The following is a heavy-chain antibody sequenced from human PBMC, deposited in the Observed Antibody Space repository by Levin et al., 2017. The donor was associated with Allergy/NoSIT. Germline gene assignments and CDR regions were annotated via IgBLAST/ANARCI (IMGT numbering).Heavy chain of an antibody. D-gene: IGHD6-19*01. J-gene: IGHJ5*02. CDR1: GFTVSSNY. CDR2: IYSGGST. CDR3: AREGPNSSGWQVNWFDP. V-gene: IGHV3-53*01. Sequence: GGSLRLSCAASGFTVSSNYMSWVRQAPGKGLEWVSVIYSGGSTYYADSVKGRFTISRDNSKNTLYLQMNSLRAEDTAVYYCAREGPNSSGWQVNWFDPWGQGTLVTVSS.